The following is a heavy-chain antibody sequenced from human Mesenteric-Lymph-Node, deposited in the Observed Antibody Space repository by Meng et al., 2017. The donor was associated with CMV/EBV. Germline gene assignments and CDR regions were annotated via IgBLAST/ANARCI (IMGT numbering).Heavy chain of an antibody. D-gene: IGHD2-21*01. J-gene: IGHJ5*02. Sequence: SGDSIASGNYYWTWNRQRPGKGLEWIGYTYHNGNTYYSPSLKRRITISVDTSKNQFYLNLRSVTAADTAVYYCARQVPIASNWFDPWGQGSLVTVSS. CDR3: ARQVPIASNWFDP. V-gene: IGHV4-31*02. CDR1: GDSIASGNYY. CDR2: TYHNGNT.